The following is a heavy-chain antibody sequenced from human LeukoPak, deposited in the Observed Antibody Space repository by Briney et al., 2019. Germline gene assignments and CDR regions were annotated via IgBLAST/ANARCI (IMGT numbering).Heavy chain of an antibody. J-gene: IGHJ4*02. V-gene: IGHV4-59*01. D-gene: IGHD6-13*01. CDR1: GGSISSYY. Sequence: PSETLSLTCTVSGGSISSYYWSWIRQPPGKGLERIGYIYYSGSTNYNPSLKSRVTISVDTSKNQFSLKLSSVTAADTAVYYCARDREAAAANDWTYYFDYWGQGTLVTVSS. CDR2: IYYSGST. CDR3: ARDREAAAANDWTYYFDY.